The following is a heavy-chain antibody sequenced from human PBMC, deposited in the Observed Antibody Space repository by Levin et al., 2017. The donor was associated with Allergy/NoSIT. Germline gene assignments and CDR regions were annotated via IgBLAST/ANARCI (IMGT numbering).Heavy chain of an antibody. CDR1: GFTFSSYW. CDR3: ARNWRSAFDI. Sequence: GESLKISCAASGFTFSSYWMSWVRQAPGKGLEWVANTKHDGTEKYYVDSVRGRFTISRDNAKNSVYLQMTSLRVEDTAVYYCARNWRSAFDIWGQGTMVTVSS. D-gene: IGHD2-8*02. CDR2: TKHDGTEK. V-gene: IGHV3-7*04. J-gene: IGHJ3*02.